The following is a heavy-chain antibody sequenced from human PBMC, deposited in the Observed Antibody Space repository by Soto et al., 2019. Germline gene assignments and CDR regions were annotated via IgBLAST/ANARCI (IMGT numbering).Heavy chain of an antibody. CDR3: AREGLDTAGFFDI. CDR2: IKSDGTST. J-gene: IGHJ3*02. V-gene: IGHV3-74*01. Sequence: PXGSLRLSCVASGFSFSRYWLHWVRQAPGNGLEWVSRIKSDGTSTSYADSVKGRFTISRDNAKNTLYLQMDNLRAEDTAVYYCAREGLDTAGFFDIWGQGTMVTVSS. D-gene: IGHD6-13*01. CDR1: GFSFSRYW.